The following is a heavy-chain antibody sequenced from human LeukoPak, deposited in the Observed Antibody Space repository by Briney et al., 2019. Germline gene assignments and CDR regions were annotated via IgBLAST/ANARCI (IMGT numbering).Heavy chain of an antibody. CDR2: IYYSGST. CDR3: WKGLTLAFAGLDP. Sequence: PSETLSLTCTVSGGSISSYYWSWIRQPPGKGLEWIGYIYYSGSTNYNPSLERRVTISVGTFKKQFFLKQSYVTGADKAVVYCWKGLTLAFAGLDPWGQGTLVTVSS. CDR1: GGSISSYY. J-gene: IGHJ5*02. D-gene: IGHD3-3*02. V-gene: IGHV4-59*12.